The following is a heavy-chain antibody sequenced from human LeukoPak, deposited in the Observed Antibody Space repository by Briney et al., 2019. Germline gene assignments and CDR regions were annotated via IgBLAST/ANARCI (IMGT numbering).Heavy chain of an antibody. CDR3: ARDSVVPVGIDS. CDR2: ITQDGSEK. V-gene: IGHV3-7*01. D-gene: IGHD2-2*01. J-gene: IGHJ4*02. Sequence: PGWPLRLSCAASGCTFSSYWMSLVRQAPGKGLEWVGKITQDGSEKYYVDSVKGRFTISRDNAKNSLYLHMNSLRAEDTAVYYCARDSVVPVGIDSWGQGTLVTVSS. CDR1: GCTFSSYW.